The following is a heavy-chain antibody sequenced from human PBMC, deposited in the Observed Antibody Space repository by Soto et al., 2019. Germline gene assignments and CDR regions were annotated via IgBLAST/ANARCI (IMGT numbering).Heavy chain of an antibody. CDR2: IKSKTDGGTT. V-gene: IGHV3-15*01. Sequence: GGSLRLSCAASGFTFSNAWMSWVRQAPGKGLEWVGRIKSKTDGGTTDYAAPVKGRFTISRDDSKNTRYLQMNSLKTEDTAVYYCTTDIGAYYYGSGSYYAYFDYYYMDVWGKGTTVTVSS. CDR3: TTDIGAYYYGSGSYYAYFDYYYMDV. CDR1: GFTFSNAW. J-gene: IGHJ6*03. D-gene: IGHD3-10*01.